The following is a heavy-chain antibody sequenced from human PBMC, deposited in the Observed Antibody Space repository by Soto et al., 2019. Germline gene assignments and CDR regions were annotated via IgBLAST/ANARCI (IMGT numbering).Heavy chain of an antibody. CDR2: ISGSGGST. CDR3: AKGLSLRFLSY. Sequence: WGSLRLSCAASGFTFSSYAMSWVRQAPGKGLEWVSAISGSGGSTYYADSVKGRFTISRDNSKNTLYLQMNSLRAEDTAVYYCAKGLSLRFLSYWGQGTLVTVSS. D-gene: IGHD3-3*01. J-gene: IGHJ4*02. V-gene: IGHV3-23*01. CDR1: GFTFSSYA.